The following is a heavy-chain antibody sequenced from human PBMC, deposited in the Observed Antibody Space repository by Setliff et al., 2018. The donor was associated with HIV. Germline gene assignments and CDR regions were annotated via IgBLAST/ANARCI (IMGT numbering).Heavy chain of an antibody. Sequence: SETLSLTCTVSGGSISSGSYFWTWIRQPAGKGLEWIGHIYTSGSTNYNPSLKSRVTISVDTSKNQFSLKLSSVTAADTAMYYCARDVYDYDFGGYFYMDVWGKGTTVTAP. CDR1: GGSISSGSYF. V-gene: IGHV4-61*09. CDR2: IYTSGST. J-gene: IGHJ6*03. D-gene: IGHD3-3*01. CDR3: ARDVYDYDFGGYFYMDV.